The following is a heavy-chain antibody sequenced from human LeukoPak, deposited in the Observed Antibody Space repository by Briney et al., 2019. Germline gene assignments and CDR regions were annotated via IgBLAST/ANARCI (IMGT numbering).Heavy chain of an antibody. V-gene: IGHV5-51*01. CDR3: ARLGYDLCVAH. Sequence: GSLKISCKGSGYSFTSYWIGWVRQMPGKGLEWMGIIYPGDSDTRYSPSFQGQVTLSADKSISTAYLPWSSLKASDTAMYYCARLGYDLCVAHWGQGTLVTVSS. CDR2: IYPGDSDT. J-gene: IGHJ4*02. CDR1: GYSFTSYW. D-gene: IGHD5-12*01.